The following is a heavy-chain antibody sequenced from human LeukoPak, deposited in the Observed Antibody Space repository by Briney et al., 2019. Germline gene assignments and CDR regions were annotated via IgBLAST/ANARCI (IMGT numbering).Heavy chain of an antibody. Sequence: SETLSLTCSVSGGSISSIGYFWDWFRQSPGKGLEWIGTIYDSGTKYYNPSLKSRVTISVDTSKNHLSLRLSSVTAADTAVYYCARRVDTTRGYYYFYMDVWGKGTTVTVSS. V-gene: IGHV4-39*02. CDR1: GGSISSIGYF. CDR2: IYDSGTK. CDR3: ARRVDTTRGYYYFYMDV. D-gene: IGHD5-18*01. J-gene: IGHJ6*03.